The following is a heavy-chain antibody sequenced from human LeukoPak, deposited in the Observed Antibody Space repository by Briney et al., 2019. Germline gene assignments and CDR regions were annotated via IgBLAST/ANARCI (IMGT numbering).Heavy chain of an antibody. CDR3: VKDQTERLWFGELAFDY. CDR2: ISSNGGST. J-gene: IGHJ4*02. CDR1: GFTFSSYA. D-gene: IGHD3-10*01. Sequence: GGSLRLSCSAWGFTFSSYAMQWVRQARGKGLEYVSAISSNGGSTYYADSVKGRFTISRDNSKNTLYLQMSSLRAEDTAVYYCVKDQTERLWFGELAFDYWGQGTLVTVSS. V-gene: IGHV3-64D*06.